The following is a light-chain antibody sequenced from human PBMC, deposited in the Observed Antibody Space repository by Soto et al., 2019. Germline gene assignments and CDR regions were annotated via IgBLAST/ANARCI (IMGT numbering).Light chain of an antibody. CDR2: EVS. V-gene: IGLV2-8*01. J-gene: IGLJ1*01. CDR3: SSYAGSNRV. Sequence: QSALTQPPSASGSPGQSVTISCTGTSSDVGGYNYVSWYQQHPGEAPKLLIYEVSERPSGVPDRFSGSKSGNTASLTVSGLQAEDEADYYCSSYAGSNRVFGTGTKVTVL. CDR1: SSDVGGYNY.